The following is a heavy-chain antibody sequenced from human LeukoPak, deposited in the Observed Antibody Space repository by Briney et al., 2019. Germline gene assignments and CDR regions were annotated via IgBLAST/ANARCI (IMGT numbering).Heavy chain of an antibody. CDR2: IGTAGDT. CDR3: ARGSGSSGDFDY. CDR1: GFTFSSYD. J-gene: IGHJ4*02. D-gene: IGHD3-10*01. Sequence: GGSLRLSCAASGFTFSSYDMHWVRQATGKGLEWVSAIGTAGDTYYPVSVKGRFTISRENAKNSLYLQMNSLRAGDTAVYYCARGSGSSGDFDYWGQGTLVTVSS. V-gene: IGHV3-13*01.